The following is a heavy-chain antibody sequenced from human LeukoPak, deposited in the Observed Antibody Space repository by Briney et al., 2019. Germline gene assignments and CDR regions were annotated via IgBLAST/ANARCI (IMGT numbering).Heavy chain of an antibody. D-gene: IGHD6-13*01. CDR1: GYTFTVYY. V-gene: IGHV1-2*02. CDR2: INPNSGGT. CDR3: ARAGIARSHYFLFPFDY. Sequence: ASVTVSCKASGYTFTVYYMHWVRQAPGQGLEGMGWINPNSGGTNYAQKFQGRVTMTRDTSISTAYMELRRLRSDDTAVYYCARAGIARSHYFLFPFDYWGQGTLVTVSS. J-gene: IGHJ4*02.